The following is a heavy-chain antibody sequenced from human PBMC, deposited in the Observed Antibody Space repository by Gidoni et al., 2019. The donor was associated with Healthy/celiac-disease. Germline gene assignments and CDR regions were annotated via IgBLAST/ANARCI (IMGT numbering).Heavy chain of an antibody. D-gene: IGHD6-19*01. V-gene: IGHV1-58*01. CDR3: AAVFYGISSSGWYVPDY. CDR2: IVVGSGNT. CDR1: GFTFTNSA. J-gene: IGHJ4*02. Sequence: QMQLVQSGPEVKKPGTSVKVSCKASGFTFTNSAVQWVRQARGQRLEWIGWIVVGSGNTNYAQKFQERVTITRDMSTSTAYMELSSLRSEDTAVYYCAAVFYGISSSGWYVPDYWGQGTLVTVSS.